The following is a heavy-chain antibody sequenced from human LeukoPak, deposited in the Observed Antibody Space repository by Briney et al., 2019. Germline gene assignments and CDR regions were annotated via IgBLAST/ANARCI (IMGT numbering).Heavy chain of an antibody. J-gene: IGHJ4*02. CDR2: ISGSGGST. Sequence: GGSLRLSCAASGFTFSSYAISRVRQAPGKGLEWVSAISGSGGSTYYADSVKGRFTISRDNSKNTLYLQMNSLRAEDTAVYYCAKGRYDFWSGYLTDWGQGTLVTVSS. CDR1: GFTFSSYA. CDR3: AKGRYDFWSGYLTD. V-gene: IGHV3-23*01. D-gene: IGHD3-3*01.